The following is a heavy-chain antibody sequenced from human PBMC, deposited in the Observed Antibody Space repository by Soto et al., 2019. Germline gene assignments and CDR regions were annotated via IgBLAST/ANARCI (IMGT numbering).Heavy chain of an antibody. CDR2: IYFTGTT. J-gene: IGHJ6*02. V-gene: IGHV4-59*12. CDR1: GDSINNYY. CDR3: ARYGDYFYGMDV. Sequence: SETLSLTCTVSGDSINNYYWSWIRQPPGKGLEWIGYIYFTGTTSYNPSLKSRVTISIDTSKNQFSLKLLSVTAADTAVYYCARYGDYFYGMDVWGQGTTVTV. D-gene: IGHD4-17*01.